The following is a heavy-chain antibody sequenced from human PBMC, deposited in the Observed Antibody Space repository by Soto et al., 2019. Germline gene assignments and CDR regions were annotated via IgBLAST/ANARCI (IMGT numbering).Heavy chain of an antibody. CDR2: IKGDGSEY. D-gene: IGHD3-22*01. Sequence: EMQLVDSGGGVVQPGDSLRLSCAASGFSCSYYWMAWVRQAPGKGLEWVANIKGDGSEYTYADSVRGRFTISRDNAQTSVYLQMTSLRLEDTAVYYCARETHYYEAWGQGTLVNVSS. CDR1: GFSCSYYW. V-gene: IGHV3-7*04. CDR3: ARETHYYEA. J-gene: IGHJ4*02.